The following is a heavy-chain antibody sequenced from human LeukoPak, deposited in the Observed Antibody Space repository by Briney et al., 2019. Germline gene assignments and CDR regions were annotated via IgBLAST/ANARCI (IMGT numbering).Heavy chain of an antibody. CDR1: GGSFSSYY. V-gene: IGHV4-59*01. D-gene: IGHD3-16*02. J-gene: IGHJ4*02. Sequence: KPSETLSLTCTVSGGSFSSYYWSWIRQPPGKGLEWIGYIYYSGSTNYNPSLKSRVTISVDTSKNQFSLKLSSVTAADTAVYYCARGSMITFGGVIVPFDYWGQGTLVTVSS. CDR3: ARGSMITFGGVIVPFDY. CDR2: IYYSGST.